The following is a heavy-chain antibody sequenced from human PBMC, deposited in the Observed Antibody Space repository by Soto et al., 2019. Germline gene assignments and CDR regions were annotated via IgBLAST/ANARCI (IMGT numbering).Heavy chain of an antibody. D-gene: IGHD6-19*01. CDR3: AKGPSYSSGIVDY. CDR1: GGSISSSSYY. V-gene: IGHV4-39*01. J-gene: IGHJ4*02. Sequence: QLQLQESGPGLVKPSETLSLTCTVSGGSISSSSYYWGWIRQPPGKGLEWIGSIYYSGSTYYNPSLKSRVTISVDTSKNQFSLKLSSVTAADTAVYYCAKGPSYSSGIVDYWGQGTLVTVSS. CDR2: IYYSGST.